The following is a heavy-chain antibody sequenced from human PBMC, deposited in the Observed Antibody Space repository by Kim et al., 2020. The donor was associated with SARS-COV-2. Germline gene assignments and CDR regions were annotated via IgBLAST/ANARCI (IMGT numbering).Heavy chain of an antibody. Sequence: SKTLSLTCTVSGVSITSADYYWSWIRQHPGKGLEWIGYTHHSGTTYYNPSLKSRTTISVDNQFSLKLSSVTAADTAVYYCARGKMMDQLHPFDYWGQGTLVTVSS. V-gene: IGHV4-31*03. CDR3: ARGKMMDQLHPFDY. CDR2: THHSGTT. CDR1: GVSITSADYY. J-gene: IGHJ4*02. D-gene: IGHD2-2*01.